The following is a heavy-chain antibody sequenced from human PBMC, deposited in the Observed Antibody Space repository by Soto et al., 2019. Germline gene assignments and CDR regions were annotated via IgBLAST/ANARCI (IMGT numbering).Heavy chain of an antibody. CDR2: INHSGST. V-gene: IGHV4-34*01. Sequence: SETLSLTCAVYGGSFSGYYWSWIRQPPGKGLEWIGEINHSGSTNYNPSLKSRVTISVDTSKNQFSLKLSSVTAADTAVYYCARAGSYYDYVWGSYRYPNFDYWGQGTLVTVSS. J-gene: IGHJ4*02. CDR1: GGSFSGYY. D-gene: IGHD3-16*02. CDR3: ARAGSYYDYVWGSYRYPNFDY.